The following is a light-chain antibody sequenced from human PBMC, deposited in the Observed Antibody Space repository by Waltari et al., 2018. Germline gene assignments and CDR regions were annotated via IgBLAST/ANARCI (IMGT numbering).Light chain of an antibody. CDR2: STN. Sequence: QTVVTQEQSFSVSPGGTVTLTCGLSSGSVSVRHYPSWYQQTPGQPPRVLIYSTNTRSSGVPDRFSGSILGNKAALTITGAQADDEAAYYCVLYMSRDILFGGGTKLTVL. CDR1: SGSVSVRHY. J-gene: IGLJ3*02. V-gene: IGLV8-61*01. CDR3: VLYMSRDIL.